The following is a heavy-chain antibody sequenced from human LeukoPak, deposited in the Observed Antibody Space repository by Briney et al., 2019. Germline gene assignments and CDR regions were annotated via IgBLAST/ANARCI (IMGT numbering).Heavy chain of an antibody. V-gene: IGHV4-61*05. CDR1: GGSISSSSYY. CDR2: IYTGGSA. D-gene: IGHD3-3*01. Sequence: SETLSLTCTVSGGSISSSSYYWGWIRQPPGKGLQWIGYIYTGGSAYYNPSLYRRVAVSVDTSKNQFSLRLTSVTAADTAMYYCARLQPRTHYNFGSASYAFDLWGQGTLVTVSS. J-gene: IGHJ5*02. CDR3: ARLQPRTHYNFGSASYAFDL.